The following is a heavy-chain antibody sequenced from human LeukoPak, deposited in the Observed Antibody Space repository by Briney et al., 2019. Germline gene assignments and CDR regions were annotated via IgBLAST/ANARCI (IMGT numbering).Heavy chain of an antibody. CDR3: ARSRESVAGPGGAAFDI. D-gene: IGHD6-19*01. V-gene: IGHV3-30-3*01. J-gene: IGHJ3*02. CDR1: GFTFSSYA. CDR2: ISYDGSNK. Sequence: PGGSLRLSCAASGFTFSSYAMHWVRQAPGKGLEWVAVISYDGSNKYYADSVKGRFTISRDNSKNTLYLQMNSLRAEDAAVYYCARSRESVAGPGGAAFDIWGQGTMVTVSS.